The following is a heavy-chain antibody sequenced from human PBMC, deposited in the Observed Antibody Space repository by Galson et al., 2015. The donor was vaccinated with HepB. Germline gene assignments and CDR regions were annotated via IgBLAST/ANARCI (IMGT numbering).Heavy chain of an antibody. Sequence: SLRLSCAASGFTFSSYAMSWVRQAPGKGLEWVSAISGSGGSTYYADSVKGRFTISRDNSKNTLYLQMNSLRAEDTAVYYCAKDLNYVDIVGYFDYWGQGTLVTVSS. CDR2: ISGSGGST. V-gene: IGHV3-23*01. CDR1: GFTFSSYA. J-gene: IGHJ4*02. D-gene: IGHD5-12*01. CDR3: AKDLNYVDIVGYFDY.